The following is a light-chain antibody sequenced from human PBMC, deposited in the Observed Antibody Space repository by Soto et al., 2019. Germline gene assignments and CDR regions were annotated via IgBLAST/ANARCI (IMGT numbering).Light chain of an antibody. CDR3: QVWDSSSDHYV. V-gene: IGLV3-21*02. J-gene: IGLJ1*01. CDR1: NIRSKS. Sequence: YELAQPPSVSVAPGQTARITCGGNNIRSKSVHWYQQKPGQAPVLVVCDDSVRPSGIPERFSGSNSENTATLTISRVEAGDEADYFCQVWDSSSDHYVFGDGTKVTVL. CDR2: DDS.